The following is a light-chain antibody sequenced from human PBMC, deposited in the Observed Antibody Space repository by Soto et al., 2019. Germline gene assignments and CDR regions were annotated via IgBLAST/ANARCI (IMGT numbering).Light chain of an antibody. CDR3: QQSFSIPFT. J-gene: IGKJ3*01. CDR2: DAS. V-gene: IGKV1-39*01. Sequence: ARLTITCRASQTIGKYLNWYQQKPGRAPRLRIYDASYIQSGVPSRFSGSASGTDFTLSISNLRPEDFATYYCQQSFSIPFTFGPGTKVDN. CDR1: QTIGKY.